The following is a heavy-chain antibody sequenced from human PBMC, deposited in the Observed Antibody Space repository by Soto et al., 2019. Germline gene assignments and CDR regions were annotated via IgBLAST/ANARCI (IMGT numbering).Heavy chain of an antibody. V-gene: IGHV3-30-3*01. CDR1: GFTFSSYA. J-gene: IGHJ4*02. CDR3: ARPHTDMVRGDFDY. CDR2: ISYDGSNK. D-gene: IGHD5-18*01. Sequence: QVQLVASGGGVVQPGRSLRLSCAASGFTFSSYAMHWVRQAPGKGLEWVAVISYDGSNKYYADSVKGRFTISRDNSKNTLYLQFKSLRAEDTAVYYCARPHTDMVRGDFDYWGQGTLDTVSS.